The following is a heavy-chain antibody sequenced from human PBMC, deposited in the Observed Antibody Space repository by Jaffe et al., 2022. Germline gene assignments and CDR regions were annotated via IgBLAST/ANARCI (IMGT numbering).Heavy chain of an antibody. CDR1: GFSFSDHY. CDR3: ADVGTHLIDV. J-gene: IGHJ4*02. Sequence: EVQLVESGGTLVQPGGSLRLSCAASGFSFSDHYMDWVRQAPGKGLEWVGRITNKANGYIIDYAASVKGRFTMSRDDSKNSLYLQMSSLKTEDTAVYYCADVGTHLIDVWGRGTLVTVSS. D-gene: IGHD1-1*01. CDR2: ITNKANGYII. V-gene: IGHV3-72*01.